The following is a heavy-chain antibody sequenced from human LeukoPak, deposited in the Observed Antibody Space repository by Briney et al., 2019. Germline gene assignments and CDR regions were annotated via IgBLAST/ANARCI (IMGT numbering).Heavy chain of an antibody. D-gene: IGHD1-14*01. CDR1: GFIFTDYW. J-gene: IGHJ4*02. Sequence: GGSLRLSCAASGFIFTDYWMYWVRQAPGRGLAWVANIKEDGSEKNYVDSVKGRFTISRDNSKNTLYLQMNSLRAEDTAVYYCARVNLDTYYFDYWGQGTLVTVSS. V-gene: IGHV3-7*03. CDR2: IKEDGSEK. CDR3: ARVNLDTYYFDY.